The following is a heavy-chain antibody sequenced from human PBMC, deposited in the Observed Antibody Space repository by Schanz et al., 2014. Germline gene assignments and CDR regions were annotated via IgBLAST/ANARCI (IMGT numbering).Heavy chain of an antibody. J-gene: IGHJ5*02. CDR1: GYTFTSYG. CDR3: TRLRRADPNGFDV. D-gene: IGHD6-19*01. CDR2: ISPYNGNT. Sequence: QVQLIQSGAEVKKPGASVKVSCKASGYTFTSYGISWVRQAPGQGLEWMGWISPYNGNTNYAQKFQGRVTITADRSTSTAYMELSSLRSEDTAVYYCTRLRRADPNGFDVWGQGTLVAVSS. V-gene: IGHV1-18*01.